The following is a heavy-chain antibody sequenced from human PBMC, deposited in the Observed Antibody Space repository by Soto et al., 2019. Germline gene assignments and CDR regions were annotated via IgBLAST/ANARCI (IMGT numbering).Heavy chain of an antibody. D-gene: IGHD3-3*01. V-gene: IGHV4-61*01. CDR1: GGSVSSGSYY. Sequence: SETLSLTCTVSGGSVSSGSYYWSWIRQPPGKGLEWIGYIYYSGSTNYNPSLKSRVTISVDTSKNQFSLKLSSVTAADTAVYYCARDHDFWSGYRFDYWSQGTLVTVSS. CDR3: ARDHDFWSGYRFDY. CDR2: IYYSGST. J-gene: IGHJ4*02.